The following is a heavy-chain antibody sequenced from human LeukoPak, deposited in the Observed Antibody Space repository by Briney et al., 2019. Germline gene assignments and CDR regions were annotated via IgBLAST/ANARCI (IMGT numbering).Heavy chain of an antibody. Sequence: ASVKVSCKASGFTFTSYDINWVRQATGQGLEWMGWMNPINGKTGYAQKFRGRVTMTRDTSISTAYMELRSLTPEDTAVYYCVRDGEGVAISVNYWFDPWGQGTLVTVSS. CDR2: MNPINGKT. J-gene: IGHJ5*02. CDR1: GFTFTSYD. CDR3: VRDGEGVAISVNYWFDP. D-gene: IGHD3-10*01. V-gene: IGHV1-8*01.